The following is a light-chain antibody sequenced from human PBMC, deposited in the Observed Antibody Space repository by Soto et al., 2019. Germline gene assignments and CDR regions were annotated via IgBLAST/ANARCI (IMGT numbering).Light chain of an antibody. J-gene: IGKJ3*01. CDR3: QQYNTWR. V-gene: IGKV3-11*01. Sequence: EIELTQSPATLSLSPGERATLSCRASQSVNTYLAWYQQKPGQAPRLLIYDASSRATGIQARFSGSGSGTDFTLTISSLEPEDFAVYCCQQYNTWRFGPGPTVDFK. CDR1: QSVNTY. CDR2: DAS.